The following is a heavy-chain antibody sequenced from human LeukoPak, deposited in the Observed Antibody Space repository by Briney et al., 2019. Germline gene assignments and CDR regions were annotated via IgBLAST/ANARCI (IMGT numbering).Heavy chain of an antibody. CDR3: ARGWSSLDY. Sequence: PGGSLRLSCIASGFTVSSNYMTWVRQAPGKGLEWVSSISSSSSYIYYADSVKGRFTISRDNAKNSLYLQMNSLRAEDTAVYYCARGWSSLDYWGQGTLVTVSS. CDR2: ISSSSSYI. D-gene: IGHD1-26*01. J-gene: IGHJ4*02. CDR1: GFTVSSNY. V-gene: IGHV3-21*01.